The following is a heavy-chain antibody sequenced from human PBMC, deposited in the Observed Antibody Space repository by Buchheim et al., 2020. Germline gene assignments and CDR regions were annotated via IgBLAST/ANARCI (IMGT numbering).Heavy chain of an antibody. CDR1: GFTFSLSW. CDR2: INSDGSST. Sequence: EVQVVESGGGLVQPGGSLRLSCAASGFTFSLSWMYWIRQAPGKGLVWVSRINSDGSSTNYANSVKGRFTISRDNVKNTLYLQMNSLGAEDTAVYYCARNLAATGLDPWGQGT. J-gene: IGHJ5*02. CDR3: ARNLAATGLDP. V-gene: IGHV3-74*01. D-gene: IGHD2-15*01.